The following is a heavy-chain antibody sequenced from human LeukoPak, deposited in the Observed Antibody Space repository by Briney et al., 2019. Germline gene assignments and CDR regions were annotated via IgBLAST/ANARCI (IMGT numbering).Heavy chain of an antibody. Sequence: PSQTLSLTCAVSGGSISSGGYSWRWIRQPPGKGLEWIGYIYHSGSTYYNPSLKSRVTISVDRSKNQFSLKLSSVTAADTAVHYCARAPLTMDAFDIWGQGTMVTVSS. V-gene: IGHV4-30-2*01. CDR1: GGSISSGGYS. D-gene: IGHD3-10*01. J-gene: IGHJ3*02. CDR2: IYHSGST. CDR3: ARAPLTMDAFDI.